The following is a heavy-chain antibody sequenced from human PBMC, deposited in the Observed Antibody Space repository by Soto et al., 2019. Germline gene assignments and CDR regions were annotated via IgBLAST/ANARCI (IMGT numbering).Heavy chain of an antibody. V-gene: IGHV4-34*01. CDR1: GGSFSGYY. D-gene: IGHD2-8*02. CDR3: ARGQSSLLLDC. CDR2: INHSGST. Sequence: SETLSLTCAVYGGSFSGYYWSWIRQPPGKGLEWIGEINHSGSTNYNPSLKSRVTISVDTSKNQFSLKLSSVTAADTAVYYCARGQSSLLLDCWGQGVLVTVA. J-gene: IGHJ4*02.